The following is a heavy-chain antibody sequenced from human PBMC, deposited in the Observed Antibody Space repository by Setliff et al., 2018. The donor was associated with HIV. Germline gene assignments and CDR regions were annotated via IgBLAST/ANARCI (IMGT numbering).Heavy chain of an antibody. CDR2: ISAYNGNT. J-gene: IGHJ6*02. CDR3: ARDVEHMMDV. Sequence: ASVKVSCKASGYTFTSYAISWVRQAPGQGLEWMGWISAYNGNTNYAQKLQGRVTMATDTSTSTAYMELSSLRSEDTAVYYCARDVEHMMDVWGQGTTVTVSS. CDR1: GYTFTSYA. V-gene: IGHV1-18*01.